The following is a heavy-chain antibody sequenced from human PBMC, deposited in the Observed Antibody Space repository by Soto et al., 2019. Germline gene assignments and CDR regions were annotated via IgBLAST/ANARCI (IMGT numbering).Heavy chain of an antibody. V-gene: IGHV3-48*01. J-gene: IGHJ4*02. Sequence: GGSLRLSCAASGFTFSTYSMNWVRQAPGTGLEWVSYISSNSRTIYYADSVKGRFTISRDNGRDSLYLQMSGLRGEDTAVYYCTRDQCSSTSCSSIGIDDGGPGTPVTVSS. CDR1: GFTFSTYS. CDR3: TRDQCSSTSCSSIGIDD. CDR2: ISSNSRTI. D-gene: IGHD2-2*01.